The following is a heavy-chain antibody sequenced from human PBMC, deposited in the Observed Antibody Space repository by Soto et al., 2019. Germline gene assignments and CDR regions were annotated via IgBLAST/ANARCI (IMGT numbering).Heavy chain of an antibody. CDR1: GFTFSSYS. CDR2: ISSSSSTI. Sequence: GGSLRLSCAASGFTFSSYSMNWVRQAPGKGLEWVSYISSSSSTIYYADSVKGRFTISRDSAKNSLYLQMNSLRDEDTAVYYCAREGGITIFGVVTEYSYSGMYVWSQGTTVTVS. D-gene: IGHD3-3*01. CDR3: AREGGITIFGVVTEYSYSGMYV. J-gene: IGHJ6*02. V-gene: IGHV3-48*02.